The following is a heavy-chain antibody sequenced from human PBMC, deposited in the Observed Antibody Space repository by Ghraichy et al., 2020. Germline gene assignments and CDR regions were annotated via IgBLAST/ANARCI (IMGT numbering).Heavy chain of an antibody. CDR3: ARDRRRDYYGSGSYYSKTYYYYGMDV. CDR1: GGSFSGYY. CDR2: INHSGST. D-gene: IGHD3-10*01. J-gene: IGHJ6*02. Sequence: ESLNISCAVYGGSFSGYYWSWIRQPPGKGLEWIGEINHSGSTNYNPSLKSRVTISVDTSKNQFSLKLSSVTAADTAVYYCARDRRRDYYGSGSYYSKTYYYYGMDVWGQGTTVTVSS. V-gene: IGHV4-34*01.